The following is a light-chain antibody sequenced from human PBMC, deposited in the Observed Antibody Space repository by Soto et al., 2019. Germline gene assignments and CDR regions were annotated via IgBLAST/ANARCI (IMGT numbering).Light chain of an antibody. V-gene: IGLV2-14*01. Sequence: QAVVTQPASVSGSPGQSITISCTRTSSDVGGFDYVSWYQHLPGKAPKLMISEVSNRPSGVSNRFSGSKSGNTASLTISGLQAEDEADYYCSSYTSTTAVVFGGGTKLTVL. CDR2: EVS. CDR3: SSYTSTTAVV. J-gene: IGLJ2*01. CDR1: SSDVGGFDY.